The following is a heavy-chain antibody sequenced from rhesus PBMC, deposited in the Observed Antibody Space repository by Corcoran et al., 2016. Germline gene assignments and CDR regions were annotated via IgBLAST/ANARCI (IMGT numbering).Heavy chain of an antibody. CDR3: ASGSGSYTYFDY. CDR1: GGSISSSY. J-gene: IGHJ4*01. V-gene: IGHV4-169*02. Sequence: QLQLQESGPGLVKPSETLSVTCAVSGGSISSSYWSWIRQAPGKGLEWIGYIYGSGSSTNYNPSLKSRVTRSVDTSKNQLSLKLSSVTAADTAVYYCASGSGSYTYFDYWGQGVLVTVSS. D-gene: IGHD3-16*01. CDR2: IYGSGSST.